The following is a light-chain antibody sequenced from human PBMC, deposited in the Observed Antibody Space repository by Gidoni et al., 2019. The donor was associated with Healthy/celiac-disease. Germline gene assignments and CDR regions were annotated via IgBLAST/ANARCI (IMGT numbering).Light chain of an antibody. J-gene: IGKJ3*01. Sequence: AIRITKSPSSLSASTGDRVTITCRASQGISSYLAWYQQKPGKAPKLLIYAASTLQSGVPSRFSGSGSGTDFTLTISCLQSEDFATYYCQQYYSYPRTFGPGTKVDIK. CDR1: QGISSY. CDR2: AAS. CDR3: QQYYSYPRT. V-gene: IGKV1-8*01.